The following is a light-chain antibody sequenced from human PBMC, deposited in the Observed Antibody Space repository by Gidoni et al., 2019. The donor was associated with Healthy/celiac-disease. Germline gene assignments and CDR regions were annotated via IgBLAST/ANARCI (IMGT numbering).Light chain of an antibody. CDR3: QQRSNWLT. J-gene: IGKJ4*01. Sequence: EIVLTQSPATLSLSPGERDTLSCRASQSVSSYLAWYQQKPGQAPRLLIYDASNRATGIPARFRGSGSGTDFTLTISSLEPEDFAVYYCQQRSNWLTFGGGTKVEIK. CDR2: DAS. CDR1: QSVSSY. V-gene: IGKV3-11*01.